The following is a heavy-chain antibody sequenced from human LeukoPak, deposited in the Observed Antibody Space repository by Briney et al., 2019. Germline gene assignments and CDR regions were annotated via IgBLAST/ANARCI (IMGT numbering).Heavy chain of an antibody. CDR1: GGTFSGYY. CDR2: INHSGST. J-gene: IGHJ4*02. D-gene: IGHD3-22*01. V-gene: IGHV4-34*01. Sequence: SETLSLTCAVYGGTFSGYYWSWIRQPPGKGLEWIGEINHSGSTNYNPSLKSRATIPVDTSKNQFSLKLSSVTAADTAVYYCARVRNDSSGYYYRSFDYWGQGTLVTVSS. CDR3: ARVRNDSSGYYYRSFDY.